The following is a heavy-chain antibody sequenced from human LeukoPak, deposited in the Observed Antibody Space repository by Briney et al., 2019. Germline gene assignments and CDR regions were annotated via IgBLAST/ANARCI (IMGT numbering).Heavy chain of an antibody. CDR3: ARVAYSSSSRREGDFDY. Sequence: GASVKVSCKASGYTFTSYGISWVRQAPGQGLEWMGWISAYNGNTNYAQKLQGRVTMSTDTSTSTAYMELRSLRSDDTAVYYCARVAYSSSSRREGDFDYWGQGTLVTVSS. J-gene: IGHJ4*02. CDR1: GYTFTSYG. CDR2: ISAYNGNT. V-gene: IGHV1-18*01. D-gene: IGHD6-6*01.